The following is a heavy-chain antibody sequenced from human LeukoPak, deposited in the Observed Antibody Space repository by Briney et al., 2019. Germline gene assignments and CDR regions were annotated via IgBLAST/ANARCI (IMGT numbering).Heavy chain of an antibody. CDR3: AREVTYYYGSGSYYPAFDI. D-gene: IGHD3-10*01. CDR2: TYYRSKWYN. J-gene: IGHJ3*02. Sequence: SQTLSLTCAISGDSVSSNSAAWNWIRQSPSRGLEWLGRTYYRSKWYNAYAVSVKGRITINPDTSKNQFSLQLNSVTPEDTAVYYCAREVTYYYGSGSYYPAFDIWGQGTMATVSS. CDR1: GDSVSSNSAA. V-gene: IGHV6-1*01.